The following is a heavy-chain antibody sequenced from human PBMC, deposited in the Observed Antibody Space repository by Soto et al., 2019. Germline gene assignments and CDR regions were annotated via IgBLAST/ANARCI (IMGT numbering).Heavy chain of an antibody. CDR2: ISAFNGET. V-gene: IGHV1-18*01. CDR1: GFTFSDYG. CDR3: VRDQQWLLPVPLNFDY. D-gene: IGHD6-19*01. Sequence: ASVKVSCKASGFTFSDYGFSWVRQAPGRGLEWMGWISAFNGETNYTQKSEGRVAMTTDAATTTAYMELRSLTVDDTAVYYCVRDQQWLLPVPLNFDYWGQGTVVT. J-gene: IGHJ4*02.